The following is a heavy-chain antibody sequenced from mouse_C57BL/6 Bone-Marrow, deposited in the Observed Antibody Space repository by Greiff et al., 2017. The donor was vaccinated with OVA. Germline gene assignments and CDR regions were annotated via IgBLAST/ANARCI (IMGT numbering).Heavy chain of an antibody. J-gene: IGHJ2*01. CDR3: ARNFDGYFHFDD. Sequence: VQLQQSGPGLVQLSQSLSITCTVSGFSLTSYGVHWVRQSPGKGLEWLGVIWRGGSTAYTAAFLSRLSISKDNSKSHVFLKMNSRQADDTAIYYCARNFDGYFHFDDWGQGTTLTVSS. V-gene: IGHV2-2*01. CDR2: IWRGGST. D-gene: IGHD2-3*01. CDR1: GFSLTSYG.